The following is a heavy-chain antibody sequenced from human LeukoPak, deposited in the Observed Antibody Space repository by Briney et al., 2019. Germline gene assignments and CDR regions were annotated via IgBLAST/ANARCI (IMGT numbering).Heavy chain of an antibody. CDR1: GFTFSSYS. V-gene: IGHV3-21*01. Sequence: GGSLRLSCAASGFTFSSYSMNWVRQAPGKGLEWVSSISSSSYIYYADSVKGRFTISRDNAKNSLYLQMNSLRAEDTAVYYCARDPRDGVVVPAAIIGWFDPWGQGTLVTVSS. CDR3: ARDPRDGVVVPAAIIGWFDP. CDR2: ISSSSYI. D-gene: IGHD2-2*01. J-gene: IGHJ5*02.